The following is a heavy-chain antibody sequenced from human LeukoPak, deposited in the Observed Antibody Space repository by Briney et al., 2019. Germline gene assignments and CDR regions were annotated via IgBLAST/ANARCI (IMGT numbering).Heavy chain of an antibody. Sequence: QSGGSLRLSCAASGFTFRSYGMNWVRQAPGKGLEWISYISSTGSTIYYADSVKGRFTISRDNAKNSLYLQMNSLRDEDTAVYYCARESIPLDYWGQGILVTVSS. D-gene: IGHD2-21*01. CDR1: GFTFRSYG. V-gene: IGHV3-48*02. J-gene: IGHJ4*02. CDR2: ISSTGSTI. CDR3: ARESIPLDY.